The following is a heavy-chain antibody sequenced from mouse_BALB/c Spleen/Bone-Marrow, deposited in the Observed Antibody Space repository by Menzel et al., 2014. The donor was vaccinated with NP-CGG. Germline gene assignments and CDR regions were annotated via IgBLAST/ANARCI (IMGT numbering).Heavy chain of an antibody. CDR2: IDPENGDT. V-gene: IGHV14-4*02. D-gene: IGHD2-3*01. CDR3: ASWGYDGYFYAMDY. CDR1: GFNIKDYY. J-gene: IGHJ4*01. Sequence: VQLQQSGAELVRSGASVKSSCTASGFNIKDYYMHWVKQRPEQGLEWIGWIDPENGDTEYAPKFQGKATMTADTSSNTAYLQLSSLTSEDTAVYYCASWGYDGYFYAMDYWGQGTSVTVSS.